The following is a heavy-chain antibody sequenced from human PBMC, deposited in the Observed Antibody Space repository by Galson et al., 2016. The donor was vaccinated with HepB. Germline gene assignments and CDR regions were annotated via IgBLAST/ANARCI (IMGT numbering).Heavy chain of an antibody. CDR1: GGTFSTYA. J-gene: IGHJ1*01. V-gene: IGHV1-69*13. Sequence: SVKVSCKASGGTFSTYAISWVRQAPRQGLEWMGGIIRIFGTANYAQKFQGRVTITPDESTSTAYMELSSLRSEDTAVYYCARSFLDDTTGYCLYFHHWGQGTLVTVSS. D-gene: IGHD3-22*01. CDR2: IIRIFGTA. CDR3: ARSFLDDTTGYCLYFHH.